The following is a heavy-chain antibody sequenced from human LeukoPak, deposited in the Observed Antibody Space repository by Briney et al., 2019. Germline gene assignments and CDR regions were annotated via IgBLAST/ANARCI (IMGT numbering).Heavy chain of an antibody. J-gene: IGHJ6*03. D-gene: IGHD1-26*01. CDR1: GFTFSTYE. CDR2: ISSSGSTI. V-gene: IGHV3-48*03. Sequence: GGSLRLSCAASGFTFSTYEMNWVRQAPGKGLEWVSYISSSGSTIYYADSVKGRFTISRDNARNSLYLQMNSLRVEDTAVYYCARDPYSGTYGNTYYYYMDVWGKGTTVTISS. CDR3: ARDPYSGTYGNTYYYYMDV.